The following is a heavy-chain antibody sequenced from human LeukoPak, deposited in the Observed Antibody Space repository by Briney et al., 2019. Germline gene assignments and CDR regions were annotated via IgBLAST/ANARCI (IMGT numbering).Heavy chain of an antibody. J-gene: IGHJ5*02. CDR2: INGDGSTT. CDR1: GFTFSTYW. CDR3: ARVVLSGAYQIDL. D-gene: IGHD2/OR15-2a*01. V-gene: IGHV3-74*01. Sequence: PGGSLRLSCAASGFTFSTYWMHWVRQAPGTGLVWVSRINGDGSTTTYADSVKGRFTISRDNAKSTLYLQVNSLRVEDAAVYYCARVVLSGAYQIDLWGQGTLVTVSS.